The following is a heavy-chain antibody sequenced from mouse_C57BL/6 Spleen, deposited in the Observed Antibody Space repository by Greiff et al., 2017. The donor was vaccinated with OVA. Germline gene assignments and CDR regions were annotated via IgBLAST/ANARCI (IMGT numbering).Heavy chain of an antibody. CDR1: GFTFSDYG. D-gene: IGHD1-1*01. Sequence: EVKLVESGGGLVKPGGSLKLSCAASGFTFSDYGMHWVRQAPEKGLEWVAYISSGSSTIYYADTVKGRFTISRDTAKNTLFLQMTSLRSEDTAMYYCAREGYYGSSFDYWGQGTTLTVSS. CDR3: AREGYYGSSFDY. J-gene: IGHJ2*01. V-gene: IGHV5-17*01. CDR2: ISSGSSTI.